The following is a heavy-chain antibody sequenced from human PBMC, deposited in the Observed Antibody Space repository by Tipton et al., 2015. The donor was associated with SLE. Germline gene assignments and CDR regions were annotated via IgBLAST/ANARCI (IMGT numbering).Heavy chain of an antibody. J-gene: IGHJ6*03. CDR3: ARGGSSSPAPYYYYYMDV. D-gene: IGHD6-13*01. V-gene: IGHV4-34*01. Sequence: TLSLTCAVYGGSFSGYYWSWIRQPPGKGLEWIGEINHGGSTNYNPSLKSRVTISVDTSKNQFSLKLSSVTAADTAVYYCARGGSSSPAPYYYYYMDVWGKGTTVTVSS. CDR2: INHGGST. CDR1: GGSFSGYY.